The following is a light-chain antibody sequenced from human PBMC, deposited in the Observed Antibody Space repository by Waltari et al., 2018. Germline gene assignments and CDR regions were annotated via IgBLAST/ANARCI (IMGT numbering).Light chain of an antibody. Sequence: DIHMTQSPSSLSASVGDRVAITCRASQTINNFLNWYQKKPGKAPKLLIYGASTLHNGVPSRFSGSASGTDFTLIISSLQPEDFATYYCQQAYNTPVTFGPGTKVDIK. CDR1: QTINNF. CDR2: GAS. V-gene: IGKV1-39*01. J-gene: IGKJ3*01. CDR3: QQAYNTPVT.